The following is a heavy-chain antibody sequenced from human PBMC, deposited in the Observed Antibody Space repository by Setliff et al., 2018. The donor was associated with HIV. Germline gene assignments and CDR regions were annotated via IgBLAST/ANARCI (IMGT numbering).Heavy chain of an antibody. CDR3: ARGKTWLRFLDY. CDR1: GCTISSSY. Sequence: ASVKVSCKASGCTISSSYMHWVRQAPGQGLEWMGIINPRGGSTRYAQKFQGRVTVTMDTSTSTAYMELRSLKSDDTAVYYCARGKTWLRFLDYWGQGTLVTVSS. D-gene: IGHD5-12*01. V-gene: IGHV1-46*01. CDR2: INPRGGST. J-gene: IGHJ4*02.